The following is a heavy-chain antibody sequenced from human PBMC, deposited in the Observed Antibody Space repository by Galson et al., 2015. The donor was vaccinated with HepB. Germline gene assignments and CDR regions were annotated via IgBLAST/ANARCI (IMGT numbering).Heavy chain of an antibody. CDR2: VRRKAFEGTT. D-gene: IGHD3-16*01. CDR1: GFRFGDYT. CDR3: TRDRDSSLHFGDY. Sequence: SLRLSCAASGFRFGDYTMSWARQAQGKGMESVGFVRRKAFEGTTEYAASVNGRFTISRDDSNGITYLQMNSLNTEDTAVYHCTRDRDSSLHFGDYWGQGTLVTVSS. V-gene: IGHV3-49*04. J-gene: IGHJ4*02.